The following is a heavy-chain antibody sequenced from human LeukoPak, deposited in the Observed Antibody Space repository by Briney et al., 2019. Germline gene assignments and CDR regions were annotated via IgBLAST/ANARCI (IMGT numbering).Heavy chain of an antibody. J-gene: IGHJ4*02. D-gene: IGHD4-17*01. CDR3: ERALGLTTVTTFGY. Sequence: PLASVKVSCKASGYTFTSYDINWVRQATGQGLEWMGWMNPNSGNTGYAQKFQGRITMTRNTSINTAYMELSSLRSEDTAVYYCERALGLTTVTTFGYWGQGTLVTVSS. CDR1: GYTFTSYD. CDR2: MNPNSGNT. V-gene: IGHV1-8*01.